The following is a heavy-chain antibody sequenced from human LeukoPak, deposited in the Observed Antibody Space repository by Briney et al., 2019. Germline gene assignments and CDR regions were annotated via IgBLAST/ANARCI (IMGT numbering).Heavy chain of an antibody. CDR3: VKEQSSGNYRTADF. D-gene: IGHD3-10*01. V-gene: IGHV3-30*18. Sequence: GGSLRLSCAASGFTLSSCGMHWVRQAPGKGLEWVAVITYDGITTYFDDSVKGRFTISRDTSKSMLYLQMNSLRPEDTAVYYCVKEQSSGNYRTADFWGQGTLVAVSS. CDR1: GFTLSSCG. J-gene: IGHJ4*02. CDR2: ITYDGITT.